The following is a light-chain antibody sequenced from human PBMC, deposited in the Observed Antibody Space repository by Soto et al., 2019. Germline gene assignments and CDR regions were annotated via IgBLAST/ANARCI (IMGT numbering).Light chain of an antibody. CDR1: SGHSSYA. Sequence: QLVLTQSPSASASLGASVRLTCTLSSGHSSYAIAWHQQQPEKGPRYLMKVDSDGSHIKGDGIPDRFSGSSSGAERYLTISSLQSEDEADYYCQTWGTGTWVFGGGTQLTVL. CDR2: VDSDGSH. J-gene: IGLJ3*02. V-gene: IGLV4-69*01. CDR3: QTWGTGTWV.